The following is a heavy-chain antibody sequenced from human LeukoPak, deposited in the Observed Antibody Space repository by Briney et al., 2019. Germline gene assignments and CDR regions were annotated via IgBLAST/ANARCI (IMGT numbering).Heavy chain of an antibody. CDR3: AKASGYCSSTTSCYLYFDY. Sequence: GGSLRLSCAASGFTFSSYAMSWVRQAPGKGLEGVSGINNSGGSTYYADSVKGRFTISRDNSKNTLYLQMNSLRDEDTAVYYCAKASGYCSSTTSCYLYFDYWGQGTLVTVSS. CDR1: GFTFSSYA. J-gene: IGHJ4*02. D-gene: IGHD2-2*01. CDR2: INNSGGST. V-gene: IGHV3-23*01.